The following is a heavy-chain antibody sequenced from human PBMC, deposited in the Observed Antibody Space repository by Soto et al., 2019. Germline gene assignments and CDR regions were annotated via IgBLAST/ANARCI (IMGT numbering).Heavy chain of an antibody. V-gene: IGHV3-33*01. J-gene: IGHJ6*02. D-gene: IGHD3-10*01. CDR3: ASESWFGEVVDYDGMYV. Sequence: QVQLVESGGGVAQPGRSLRLSCAASGFTFSSYGMHWVRQAPGKGLEWVAVIWYDGSNKYYADSVKGRFTISRDNSKNTLYLQMNSLRAEDTAVYYCASESWFGEVVDYDGMYVWGQGTTVAVAS. CDR1: GFTFSSYG. CDR2: IWYDGSNK.